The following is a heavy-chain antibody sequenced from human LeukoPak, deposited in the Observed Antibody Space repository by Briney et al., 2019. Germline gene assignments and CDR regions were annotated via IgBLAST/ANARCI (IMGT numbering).Heavy chain of an antibody. CDR1: GYTFTSYG. D-gene: IGHD3-10*01. CDR3: ATVPLWFGELDY. CDR2: ISAYNGNT. Sequence: ASVKVSCKASGYTFTSYGISWVRQAPGQGLEWMGWISAYNGNTNYAQKLQGRVTMTTDTSTSTAYMELSSLRSEDTAVYYCATVPLWFGELDYWGQGTLVTVSS. V-gene: IGHV1-18*01. J-gene: IGHJ4*02.